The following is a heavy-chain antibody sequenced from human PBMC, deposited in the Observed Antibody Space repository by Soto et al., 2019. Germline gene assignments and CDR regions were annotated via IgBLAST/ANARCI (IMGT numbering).Heavy chain of an antibody. V-gene: IGHV3-23*01. CDR3: AKQHQLVRGWFDP. J-gene: IGHJ5*02. CDR1: EFTFSDSV. Sequence: GGSLRLSCAASEFTFSDSVMSWVRQAPGKGLEWLSAISGSGDYTYYADFVKGRFTISRDNSKNTLYLQMHSLRAEDTAIYYRAKQHQLVRGWFDPWGQGALVTVSS. D-gene: IGHD3-10*02. CDR2: ISGSGDYT.